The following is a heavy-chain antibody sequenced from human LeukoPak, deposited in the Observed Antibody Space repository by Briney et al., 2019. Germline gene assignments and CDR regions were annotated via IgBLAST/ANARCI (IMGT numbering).Heavy chain of an antibody. J-gene: IGHJ5*02. Sequence: ASVKVSCKVSGYSLSELSTHWVRQAPGQGLEWMGGFDPGDDETIYAQKFQGRVTMTEDTSTDTAYLELSSLRSEDTAVYFCATEKDLLFDPWGQGTLVTVSS. CDR2: FDPGDDET. CDR3: ATEKDLLFDP. CDR1: GYSLSELS. D-gene: IGHD1-26*01. V-gene: IGHV1-24*01.